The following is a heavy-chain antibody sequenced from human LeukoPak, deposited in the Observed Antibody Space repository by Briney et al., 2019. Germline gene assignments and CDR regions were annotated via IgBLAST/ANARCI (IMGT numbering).Heavy chain of an antibody. CDR3: AKNGLQDSSGWYCGY. CDR2: ISGSGGST. J-gene: IGHJ4*02. Sequence: GGSLRLSXAASGFTFSSYAMSWVRQTPGKGLEWVSAISGSGGSTCYADSVKGRFTISRENSKNTLYLQMNSLRAEDTAVYYCAKNGLQDSSGWYCGYWGQGTLVTVSS. V-gene: IGHV3-23*01. CDR1: GFTFSSYA. D-gene: IGHD6-19*01.